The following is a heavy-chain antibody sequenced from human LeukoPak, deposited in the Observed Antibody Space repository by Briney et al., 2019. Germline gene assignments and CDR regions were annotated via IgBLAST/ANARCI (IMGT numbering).Heavy chain of an antibody. J-gene: IGHJ4*02. Sequence: GGSLRLSCAASGFTFSGSAMHWVRQASGKGLEWVGRIRSKANSYATAYAASVKGRFTISRDDSKNTAYLQMNSLKTEDTAVYYCTRNVDIVATALARPPFDYWGQGTLVTVSS. V-gene: IGHV3-73*01. D-gene: IGHD5-12*01. CDR1: GFTFSGSA. CDR3: TRNVDIVATALARPPFDY. CDR2: IRSKANSYAT.